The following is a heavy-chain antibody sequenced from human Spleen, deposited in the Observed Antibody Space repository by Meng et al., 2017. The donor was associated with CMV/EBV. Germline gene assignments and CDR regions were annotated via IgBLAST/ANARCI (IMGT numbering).Heavy chain of an antibody. D-gene: IGHD6-19*01. J-gene: IGHJ6*02. CDR3: ARETCASGWLCDHYFGLDA. V-gene: IGHV3-21*01. CDR2: ISSSSSYI. CDR1: GFTFSSYS. Sequence: GGSLRLSCAASGFTFSSYSMNWVRQAPGKGLEWVSSISSSSSYIYYADSVKGRFTISRDNAKNSLYLQMNSLRVEDTAIYYCARETCASGWLCDHYFGLDAWGQGTTVTVSS.